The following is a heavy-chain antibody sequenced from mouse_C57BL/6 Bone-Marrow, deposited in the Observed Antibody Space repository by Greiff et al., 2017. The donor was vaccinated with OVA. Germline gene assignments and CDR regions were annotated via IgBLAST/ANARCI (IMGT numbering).Heavy chain of an antibody. D-gene: IGHD1-1*01. J-gene: IGHJ1*03. CDR1: GFTFSNYW. CDR3: MGTTVVDWYFDV. V-gene: IGHV6-3*01. CDR2: IRLKSDNYAT. Sequence: EVKVEESGGGLVQPGGSMKLSCVASGFTFSNYWMNWVRQSPEKGLEWVAQIRLKSDNYATHYAESVKGRFTISRDDSKSSVYLQMNNLRAEDTGIYYCMGTTVVDWYFDVWGTGTTVTVSS.